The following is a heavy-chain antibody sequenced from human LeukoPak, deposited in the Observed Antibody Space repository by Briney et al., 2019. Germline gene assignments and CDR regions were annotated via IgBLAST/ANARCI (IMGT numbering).Heavy chain of an antibody. Sequence: GGSLRLSCAASGFTFSSYSMNWVRQAPGKGLEWVSSISSSSSYIYYADSVKGRFTISRDNAKNSLYLQMSSLRAEDTAVYYCARSAPGIAVAGTDYWGQGTLVTVSS. J-gene: IGHJ4*02. CDR2: ISSSSSYI. CDR1: GFTFSSYS. CDR3: ARSAPGIAVAGTDY. V-gene: IGHV3-21*01. D-gene: IGHD6-19*01.